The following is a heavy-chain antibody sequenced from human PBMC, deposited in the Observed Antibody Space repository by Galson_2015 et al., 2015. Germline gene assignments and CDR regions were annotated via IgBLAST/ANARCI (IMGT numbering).Heavy chain of an antibody. V-gene: IGHV2-5*01. D-gene: IGHD2-21*01. CDR2: IYWNDDK. J-gene: IGHJ6*03. Sequence: PALVKPTQTLTLTCTFSGFSLRTSGVGVGWIRQPPGKALEWLALIYWNDDKRYSPSLKSRLTITKDTSKNQVVLTMTNMDPVDTATYYCAHSRISVWLDYYYYMDVWGKGTTVTVSS. CDR1: GFSLRTSGVG. CDR3: AHSRISVWLDYYYYMDV.